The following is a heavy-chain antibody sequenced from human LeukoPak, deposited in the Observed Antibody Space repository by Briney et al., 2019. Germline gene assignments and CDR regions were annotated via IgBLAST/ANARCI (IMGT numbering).Heavy chain of an antibody. V-gene: IGHV3-48*02. CDR2: ISSSSSTI. CDR3: ASRHYYYYGKDV. CDR1: GFSFGSYS. Sequence: GGSLRLSCAASGFSFGSYSMNWVRQAPGKGLEWVSYISSSSSTIYYADSVKGRFTISRDNAKNSLHLQMNSLRDEDTAVYYCASRHYYYYGKDVWGQGTTVTVSS. J-gene: IGHJ6*02.